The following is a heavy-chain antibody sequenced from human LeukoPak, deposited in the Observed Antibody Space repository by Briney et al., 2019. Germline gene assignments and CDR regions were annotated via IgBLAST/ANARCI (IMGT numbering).Heavy chain of an antibody. J-gene: IGHJ4*02. CDR2: IKSKNNGGTT. CDR3: MTLYVDYAR. V-gene: IGHV3-15*01. D-gene: IGHD4-17*01. Sequence: GGSLRLSCAASGFIFSGAWLSWVRQAPGKGLEWVGRIKSKNNGGTTDYAAPVNGRFSISRDDSKNTLYLQMHSLKTEDTGVYYCMTLYVDYARWGQGPLVTVSS. CDR1: GFIFSGAW.